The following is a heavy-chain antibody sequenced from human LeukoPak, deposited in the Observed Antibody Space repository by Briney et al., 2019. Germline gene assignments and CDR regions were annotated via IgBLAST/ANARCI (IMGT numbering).Heavy chain of an antibody. Sequence: SGTLSLTCTVSGGSISSYYWSWIRQPPGKGLEWIGYIYYSGSTNYNPSLKSRVTISVDTSKNQFSLKLSSVTAADTAVYYCARGTEEYYYDSSGYYYVIDYWGQGTLVTVSS. CDR2: IYYSGST. V-gene: IGHV4-59*01. D-gene: IGHD3-22*01. CDR3: ARGTEEYYYDSSGYYYVIDY. J-gene: IGHJ4*02. CDR1: GGSISSYY.